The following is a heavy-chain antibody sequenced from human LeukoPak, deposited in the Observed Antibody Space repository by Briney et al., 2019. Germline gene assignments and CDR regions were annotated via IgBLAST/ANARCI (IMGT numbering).Heavy chain of an antibody. CDR1: GFIFSNYG. Sequence: PGGSLRLSCAASGFIFSNYGMHWVRQVPGKGLEWVAVTSYDGSTKYYVDSVKGRFTISRDNSKNTPYLQMNSLRAEDTAVYYCAKDLYSGSYFDYWGQGTLVTVSS. CDR2: TSYDGSTK. V-gene: IGHV3-30*18. J-gene: IGHJ4*02. D-gene: IGHD1-26*01. CDR3: AKDLYSGSYFDY.